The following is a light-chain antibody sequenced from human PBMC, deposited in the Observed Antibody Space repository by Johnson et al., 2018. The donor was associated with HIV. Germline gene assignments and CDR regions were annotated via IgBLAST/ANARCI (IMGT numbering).Light chain of an antibody. Sequence: QSMLTQPPSVSAAPGQKVTISCSGSSSNIGNNYVSWYQQLPGTAPKLLIYDNNKRPSGIPDRFSGSKSGTSATLGITGLQTGDEADYYCGTWDSSLGYVFGTGTKGTVL. J-gene: IGLJ1*01. V-gene: IGLV1-51*01. CDR2: DNN. CDR3: GTWDSSLGYV. CDR1: SSNIGNNY.